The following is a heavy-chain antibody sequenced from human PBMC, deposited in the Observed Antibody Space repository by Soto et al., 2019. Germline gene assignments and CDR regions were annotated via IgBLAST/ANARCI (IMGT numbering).Heavy chain of an antibody. J-gene: IGHJ3*02. CDR3: ARTYDNSGPNSGGYAFDI. Sequence: VQLQESGPGLVKPSETLSFTCTVSGDSINSYYWSWIRQPPGKGLEWIAYFYKSGTTNYNPSLKRRVTLSVDTSKNQFSLKLSSVTAADTAVYYCARTYDNSGPNSGGYAFDIWGQGTMLTVSS. V-gene: IGHV4-59*01. D-gene: IGHD3-22*01. CDR2: FYKSGTT. CDR1: GDSINSYY.